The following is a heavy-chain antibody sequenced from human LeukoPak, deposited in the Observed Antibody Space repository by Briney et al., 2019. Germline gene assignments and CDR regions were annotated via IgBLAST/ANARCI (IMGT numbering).Heavy chain of an antibody. CDR2: TYYRSKWYN. CDR1: GDSVPSNSAA. Sequence: SQTLSLTCAISGDSVPSNSAAWNWIRQSPSRGLEWLGRTYYRSKWYNDYAVSVKSRITINPDTSKNQFSLHLNSVTPEDTAVYFCAGEPEQQLVRAWFDPWGQGTLVTVSS. V-gene: IGHV6-1*01. D-gene: IGHD6-13*01. CDR3: AGEPEQQLVRAWFDP. J-gene: IGHJ5*02.